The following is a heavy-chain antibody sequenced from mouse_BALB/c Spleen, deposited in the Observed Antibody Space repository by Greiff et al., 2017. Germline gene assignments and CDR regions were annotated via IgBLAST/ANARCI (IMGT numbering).Heavy chain of an antibody. CDR3: ARSCITKVVDYFDN. J-gene: IGHJ2*01. CDR1: GYAFSSSW. V-gene: IGHV1-82*01. Sequence: VQLQQSGPELVKPGASVKISCKASGYAFSSSWMNWVKQRPGQGLEWIGRIYPGDGDTNYNGKFKGKATLTADKSSSTAYMQLSSLTSVDSAVYFCARSCITKVVDYFDNRGQGTTLTDSS. CDR2: IYPGDGDT. D-gene: IGHD1-1*01.